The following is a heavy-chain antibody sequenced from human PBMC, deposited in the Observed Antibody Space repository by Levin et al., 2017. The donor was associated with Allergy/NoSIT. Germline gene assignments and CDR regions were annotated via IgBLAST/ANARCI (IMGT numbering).Heavy chain of an antibody. J-gene: IGHJ4*02. V-gene: IGHV3-7*04. CDR3: VKDTDWSFDF. CDR2: IDGDGSVR. D-gene: IGHD3-9*01. Sequence: GGSLRLSCAASGFTFSGHWMIWVRQAPGKGLEWVANIDGDGSVRNYVDSVRGRFTISRDNAKTSLYLQMNSLRAEDTAVYYCVKDTDWSFDFWGPGTRVTVSA. CDR1: GFTFSGHW.